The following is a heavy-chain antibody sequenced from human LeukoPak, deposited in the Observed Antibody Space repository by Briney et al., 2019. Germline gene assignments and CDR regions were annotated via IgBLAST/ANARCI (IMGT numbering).Heavy chain of an antibody. CDR2: IYYSGST. V-gene: IGHV4-39*01. CDR1: GGSISSSSYY. J-gene: IGHJ4*02. D-gene: IGHD3-3*01. CDR3: ARHRGVTIFGVVKYYFDY. Sequence: ASETLSLTCTVSGGSISSSSYYWGWMRQPPGRGLEWIVSIYYSGSTYYNPSLKSRVTISVYTSKNQFSLKLSSVTAAETAVYYCARHRGVTIFGVVKYYFDYWGQGTLVTVSS.